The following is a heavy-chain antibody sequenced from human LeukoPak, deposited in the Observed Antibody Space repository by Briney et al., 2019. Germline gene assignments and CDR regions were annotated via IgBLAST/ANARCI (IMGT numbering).Heavy chain of an antibody. D-gene: IGHD3-22*01. J-gene: IGHJ4*02. Sequence: PSETLSLTCTVSGGSISSYYWSWIRQPPGKGLEWIGYIYYSGSTNYNPSLKSRVTISVDTSKNQFSLKLSSVTAADTAVYYCARTNGYDSSGYFHFDYWGQGTLVTVSS. V-gene: IGHV4-59*01. CDR2: IYYSGST. CDR1: GGSISSYY. CDR3: ARTNGYDSSGYFHFDY.